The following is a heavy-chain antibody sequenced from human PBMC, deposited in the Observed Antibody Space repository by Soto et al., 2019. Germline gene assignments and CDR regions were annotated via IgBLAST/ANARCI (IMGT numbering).Heavy chain of an antibody. CDR2: ISAYKGNT. J-gene: IGHJ6*02. Sequence: GASVKVYCKASGYTFTSYVISWVRRAPGQGLEWMGLISAYKGNTNYAQKLQGRVTMTTDTSTSTAYMELRSLRSDDTAVYYCARMDSSSWYGFYGGYYYYGMDVWGQGTTVTVS. D-gene: IGHD6-13*01. CDR3: ARMDSSSWYGFYGGYYYYGMDV. CDR1: GYTFTSYV. V-gene: IGHV1-18*01.